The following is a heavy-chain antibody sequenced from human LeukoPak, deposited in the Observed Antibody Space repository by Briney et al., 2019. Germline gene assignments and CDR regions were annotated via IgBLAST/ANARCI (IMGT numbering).Heavy chain of an antibody. CDR3: ARDPLRYLRVGHYDY. CDR2: IDYDSSHI. Sequence: GGSLRLSCAASGFTFSNSAVNWVRQVPGKGLEWVSSIDYDSSHIYYAASVRGRFTISRDNARNSVYLQMNSLRVEDTAVYYCARDPLRYLRVGHYDYWGQGTLVAVSS. V-gene: IGHV3-21*01. J-gene: IGHJ4*02. CDR1: GFTFSNSA. D-gene: IGHD3-9*01.